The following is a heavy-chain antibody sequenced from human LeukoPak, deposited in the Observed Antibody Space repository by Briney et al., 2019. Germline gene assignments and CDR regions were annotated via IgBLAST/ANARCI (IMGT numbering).Heavy chain of an antibody. CDR1: GGSISSGGYY. CDR2: IYYSGST. J-gene: IGHJ3*02. V-gene: IGHV4-31*03. Sequence: SETLSLICTVSGGSISSGGYYWSWIRQHPGKGLEWIGYIYYSGSTYYNPSLKSRVTISVDTSKNQFSLKLSSVTAADTAVYYCARRNLEDAFDIWGQGTMVTVSS. D-gene: IGHD1-14*01. CDR3: ARRNLEDAFDI.